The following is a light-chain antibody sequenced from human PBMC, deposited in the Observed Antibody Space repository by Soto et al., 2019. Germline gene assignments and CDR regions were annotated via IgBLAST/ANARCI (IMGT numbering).Light chain of an antibody. V-gene: IGKV3-20*01. CDR2: GAS. CDR1: QSVSSCY. Sequence: EIVLTQSPGTLSLSPGERATLSCRASQSVSSCYLAWYQQKPGQAPRLLIYGASTMATGIPARFSGSGSGTDFTLTISRLEPEDVAVYYCQKYDRSPLTFGQGTKVEIK. J-gene: IGKJ1*01. CDR3: QKYDRSPLT.